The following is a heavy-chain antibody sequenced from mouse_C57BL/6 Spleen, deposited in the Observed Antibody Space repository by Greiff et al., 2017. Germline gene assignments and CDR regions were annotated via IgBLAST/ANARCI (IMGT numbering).Heavy chain of an antibody. D-gene: IGHD1-1*01. CDR3: ASIFDGSSYDWYFDV. CDR2: IDPEDGET. V-gene: IGHV14-2*01. Sequence: EVQLQQSGAELVKPGASVKLSCTASGFNIKDYYMHWVKQRTEQGLEWIGRIDPEDGETKYAPKFQGQATITADTSSTTAYLQHSSLTSEDTAVYYCASIFDGSSYDWYFDVWGTGTTVTVSS. CDR1: GFNIKDYY. J-gene: IGHJ1*03.